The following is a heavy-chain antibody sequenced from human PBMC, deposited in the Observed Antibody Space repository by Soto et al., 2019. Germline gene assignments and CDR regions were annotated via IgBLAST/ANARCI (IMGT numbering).Heavy chain of an antibody. Sequence: GESLKISCNGAGYSFTSYWIGWVRQMPGKGLEWMGIIYPGDSDTRYSPSFQGQVTISADKSISTAYLQWSSLKASDTAMYYCARPHYDSSGYSTLDYWGQGTLVTVSS. CDR3: ARPHYDSSGYSTLDY. CDR1: GYSFTSYW. D-gene: IGHD3-22*01. J-gene: IGHJ4*02. V-gene: IGHV5-51*01. CDR2: IYPGDSDT.